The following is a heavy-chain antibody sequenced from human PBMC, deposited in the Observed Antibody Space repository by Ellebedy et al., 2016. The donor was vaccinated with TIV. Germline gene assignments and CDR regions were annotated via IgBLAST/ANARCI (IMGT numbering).Heavy chain of an antibody. D-gene: IGHD3-3*01. CDR2: IIPIFGTA. CDR3: ARGLRSKYYYYGMDV. Sequence: SVKASCXASGGTFSSYAISWVRQAPGQGLEWMGGIIPIFGTANYAQKFQGRVTITADESTSTAYMELSSLRSEDTAVYYCARGLRSKYYYYGMDVWGQGTTVTVSS. CDR1: GGTFSSYA. J-gene: IGHJ6*02. V-gene: IGHV1-69*13.